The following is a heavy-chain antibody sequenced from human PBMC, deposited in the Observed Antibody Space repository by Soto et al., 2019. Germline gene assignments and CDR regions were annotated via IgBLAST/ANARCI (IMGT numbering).Heavy chain of an antibody. Sequence: QVQLVQSGAEVKKPGSSVKVSCKVSGGIFSTYAISWLRQAPGQGLEWMGGIIPLFGTPNYAQRFQGRVTITEDESTSTAYMELSRLRSEDTAVYYCARDRDDYGSGNYYNLIAFWGQGTLVTVSS. V-gene: IGHV1-69*01. CDR3: ARDRDDYGSGNYYNLIAF. J-gene: IGHJ4*02. CDR1: GGIFSTYA. D-gene: IGHD3-10*01. CDR2: IIPLFGTP.